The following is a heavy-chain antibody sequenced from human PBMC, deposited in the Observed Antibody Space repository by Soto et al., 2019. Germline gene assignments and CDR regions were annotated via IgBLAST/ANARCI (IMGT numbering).Heavy chain of an antibody. CDR2: ISAYNGNT. V-gene: IGHV1-18*01. J-gene: IGHJ5*02. D-gene: IGHD3-10*01. CDR3: AREAFGVHANWFDP. Sequence: QVQMVQSGTEVKKPGASVKVSCKASGYIFTTYSIAWVRQAPGQGLEWMGWISAYNGNTNYAQKFQGRVTMTTDTSTNTAYMELRSLRSDDTAVYFCAREAFGVHANWFDPWGQGTLVTVSS. CDR1: GYIFTTYS.